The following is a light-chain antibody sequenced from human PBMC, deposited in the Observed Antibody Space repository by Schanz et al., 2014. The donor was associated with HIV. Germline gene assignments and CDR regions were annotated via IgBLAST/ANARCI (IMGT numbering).Light chain of an antibody. Sequence: QSALTQPASVSASPGQSITISCTGISSDVGGFYSVSWYQQHPGKAPKLMIYEVSKRPSGVPDRFSGSKSGNTASLTISGLQPEDEADYYCISYTSSSTLVFGGGTKLTVL. CDR3: ISYTSSSTLV. V-gene: IGLV2-14*01. J-gene: IGLJ2*01. CDR2: EVS. CDR1: SSDVGGFYS.